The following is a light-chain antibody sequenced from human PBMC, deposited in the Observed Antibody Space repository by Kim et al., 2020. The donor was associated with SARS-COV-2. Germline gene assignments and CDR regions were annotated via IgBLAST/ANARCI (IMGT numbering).Light chain of an antibody. CDR3: NSRESGVNHVV. J-gene: IGLJ2*01. V-gene: IGLV3-19*01. CDR1: SVRSYY. CDR2: ENN. Sequence: ALGQTVRSTCQGGSVRSYYAGWYQQKPGQAPPLVLYENNNQPSAIADRFSGSSSGNTAALTITGAQAEDEAAYYCNSRESGVNHVVFGGGTQLTVL.